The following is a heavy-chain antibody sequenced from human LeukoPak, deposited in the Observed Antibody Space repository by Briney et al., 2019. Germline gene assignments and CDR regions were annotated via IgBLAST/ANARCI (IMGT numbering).Heavy chain of an antibody. D-gene: IGHD1-14*01. CDR2: INPSDGTT. CDR3: ARGPADMDFDY. Sequence: GASVKVSCKSSGYTITKSDYIHWVRQAPGQGLEWMGIINPSDGTTFYAQKFQGRVTLTRDTSTNTVFMELSSLRSDDTAVFYCARGPADMDFDYWGQGSLVTVSS. V-gene: IGHV1-46*01. J-gene: IGHJ4*02. CDR1: GYTITKSDY.